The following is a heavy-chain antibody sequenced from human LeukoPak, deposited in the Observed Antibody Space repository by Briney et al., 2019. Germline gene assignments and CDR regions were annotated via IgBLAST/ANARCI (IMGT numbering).Heavy chain of an antibody. CDR2: IYYSGST. J-gene: IGHJ4*02. Sequence: LETLSLTCTVSGGSISSYYWSWIRQPPGKGLEWIGYIYYSGSTNYNPSLKSRVTISVDTSKNQFSLKLSSVTAADTAVYYCASIAAAGQIFDYWGQGTLVTVSS. CDR1: GGSISSYY. CDR3: ASIAAAGQIFDY. V-gene: IGHV4-59*01. D-gene: IGHD6-13*01.